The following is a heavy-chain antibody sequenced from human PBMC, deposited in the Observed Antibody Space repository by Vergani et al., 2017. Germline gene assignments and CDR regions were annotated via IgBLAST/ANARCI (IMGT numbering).Heavy chain of an antibody. CDR1: GFTFSSYG. CDR3: ARVDRDGYSETDY. J-gene: IGHJ4*02. D-gene: IGHD5-24*01. Sequence: QVQLVESGGGVVQPGRSLRLSCAASGFTFSSYGMHWVRQAPGKGLEWVAVISYDGSNKYYADSVKGRFTISRDNSKNTLYLQMNSLRAEDTAVYYCARVDRDGYSETDYWGQGTLVTVSS. V-gene: IGHV3-30*03. CDR2: ISYDGSNK.